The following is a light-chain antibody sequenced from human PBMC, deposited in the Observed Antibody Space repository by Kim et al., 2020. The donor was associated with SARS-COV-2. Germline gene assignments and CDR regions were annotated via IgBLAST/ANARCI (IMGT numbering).Light chain of an antibody. CDR2: QDT. V-gene: IGLV3-1*01. J-gene: IGLJ1*01. CDR3: QTWDSNTEYV. Sequence: SYELTQPPSVSVFPGQTTSVTCSGDKLGDKYSSWYQQKPGQSPVLVIFQDTKRPSGIPERFSGSNSGNTATLTISGTQPMDEADYYCQTWDSNTEYVFGTGTKVTVL. CDR1: KLGDKY.